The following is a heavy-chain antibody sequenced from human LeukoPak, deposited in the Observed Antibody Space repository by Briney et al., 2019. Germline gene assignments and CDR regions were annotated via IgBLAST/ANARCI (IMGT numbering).Heavy chain of an antibody. J-gene: IGHJ6*02. V-gene: IGHV3-23*01. D-gene: IGHD6-19*01. CDR1: GFTFSSYA. CDR2: ISGSGGST. Sequence: GGSLRLSCAASGFTFSSYAMSWVRQAPGKGLEWVSAISGSGGSTYYADSVKGRFTISRDNSKNTLYLQMNSLRAEDTAVYYCAKDRSISSGWIYGMDVWGQGTTVTVSS. CDR3: AKDRSISSGWIYGMDV.